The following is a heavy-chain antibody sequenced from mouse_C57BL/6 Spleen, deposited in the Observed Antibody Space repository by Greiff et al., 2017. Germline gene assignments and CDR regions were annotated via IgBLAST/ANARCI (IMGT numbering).Heavy chain of an antibody. CDR2: IWSDGST. Sequence: VKLMESGPGLVAPSQSLSITCTVSGFSLTSYGVHWVRQPPGTGLEWLVVIWSDGSTTYNSALKSRLSISKDNSKSQVFLKMNSLQTDDTAMYYCARHEDYDGAWFAYWGQGTLVTVSA. V-gene: IGHV2-6-1*01. J-gene: IGHJ3*01. D-gene: IGHD2-4*01. CDR1: GFSLTSYG. CDR3: ARHEDYDGAWFAY.